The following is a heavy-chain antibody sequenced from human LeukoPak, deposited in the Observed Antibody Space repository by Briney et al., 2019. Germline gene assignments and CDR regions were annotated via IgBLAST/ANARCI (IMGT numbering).Heavy chain of an antibody. CDR2: ITSSSSYI. Sequence: GGSLRLSCTASGFTFSSYTMNWVCQAPGKGLEWVSSITSSSSYIFYADSVKGRFTISRDNAQNSVYLQMSSLRDDDTAIYYCARNYNYHDASAAGYWGQGTLVPASS. D-gene: IGHD3-22*01. CDR3: ARNYNYHDASAAGY. CDR1: GFTFSSYT. J-gene: IGHJ4*02. V-gene: IGHV3-21*01.